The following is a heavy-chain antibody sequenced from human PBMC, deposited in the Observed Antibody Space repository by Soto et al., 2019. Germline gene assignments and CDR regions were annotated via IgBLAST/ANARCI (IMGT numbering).Heavy chain of an antibody. CDR1: GYTFTEFD. CDR2: MNTNTGNT. Sequence: QVLLVQSGADVKKPGASVKVSCKTPGYTFTEFDINWVRQAPGQGLEWMGWMNTNTGNTGYAQKFQGRVTMTRDTSISTAYMELRRTRSEDTAGYYCARVVRFFGGHAGYWGQGTLVTVSS. V-gene: IGHV1-8*01. D-gene: IGHD3-3*01. J-gene: IGHJ4*02. CDR3: ARVVRFFGGHAGY.